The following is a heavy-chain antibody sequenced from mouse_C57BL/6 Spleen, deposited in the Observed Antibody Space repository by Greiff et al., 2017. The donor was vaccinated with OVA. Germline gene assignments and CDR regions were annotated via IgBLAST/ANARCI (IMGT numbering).Heavy chain of an antibody. Sequence: DVKLVESGGGLVKPGGSLKLSCAASGFTFSSYAMSWVRQTPEKRLEWVATISDGGSYTYYPDNVKGRFTISRDNAKNNLYLQMSHLKSEDTAMYYCAREDYSNYFFDYWGQGTTLTVSS. J-gene: IGHJ2*01. CDR2: ISDGGSYT. CDR3: AREDYSNYFFDY. V-gene: IGHV5-4*01. D-gene: IGHD2-5*01. CDR1: GFTFSSYA.